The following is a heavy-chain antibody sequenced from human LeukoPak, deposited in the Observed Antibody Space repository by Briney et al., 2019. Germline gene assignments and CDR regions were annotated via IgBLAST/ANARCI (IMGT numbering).Heavy chain of an antibody. V-gene: IGHV4-31*03. CDR1: GSSISSGGYY. Sequence: SETLSLTCTVSGSSISSGGYYWSWIRQHPGKGLEWIGYIYYSGSTYYNPSLKSRVTISVDTSKNQFSLKLSSVTAADTAVYYCASAFSENDAFDIWGQGTMVTVSS. CDR3: ASAFSENDAFDI. CDR2: IYYSGST. J-gene: IGHJ3*02.